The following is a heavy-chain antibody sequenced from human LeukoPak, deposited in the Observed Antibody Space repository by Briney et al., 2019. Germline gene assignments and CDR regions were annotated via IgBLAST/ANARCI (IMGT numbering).Heavy chain of an antibody. CDR1: GFTFSSYG. D-gene: IGHD3-10*01. CDR2: IRYDGSNK. CDR3: AKDGPWFGELWVDY. J-gene: IGHJ4*02. Sequence: PGGSLRLSCVASGFTFSSYGMHWVRQAPGKGLEWVAFIRYDGSNKYYADSVKGRFTISRDNSKNTLYLQMNSLRAEDTAVYYCAKDGPWFGELWVDYWGQGTLVTVSS. V-gene: IGHV3-30*02.